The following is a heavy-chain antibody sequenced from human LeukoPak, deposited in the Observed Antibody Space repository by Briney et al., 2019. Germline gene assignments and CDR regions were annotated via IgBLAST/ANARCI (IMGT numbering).Heavy chain of an antibody. CDR1: GFTFSSYA. CDR3: AKDFMTGFGWDIVVVVSPDAFDI. J-gene: IGHJ3*02. D-gene: IGHD2-15*01. Sequence: QPGGSLRLSCAASGFTFSSYAMSWVRQAPGKGLEWVSAISGSGGSTYYADSVKGRFTISRDNSKNTLYLQMNSLRAEDTAVYYCAKDFMTGFGWDIVVVVSPDAFDIWGQGTMVTVSS. CDR2: ISGSGGST. V-gene: IGHV3-23*01.